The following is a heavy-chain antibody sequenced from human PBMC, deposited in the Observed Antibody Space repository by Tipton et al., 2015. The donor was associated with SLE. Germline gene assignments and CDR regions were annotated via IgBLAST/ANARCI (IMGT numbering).Heavy chain of an antibody. V-gene: IGHV1-18*01. Sequence: QSGAEVKKPGASVKVSCKASGYTFTSYGISWVRQAPGQGLEWMGWISAYNGNTNYAQKLQGRVTMTTDTSTSTAYMELRSLRSDDTAVYYCAREMVITSLGELSLDYWGQGTLVTVSS. D-gene: IGHD3-16*02. CDR3: AREMVITSLGELSLDY. J-gene: IGHJ4*02. CDR2: ISAYNGNT. CDR1: GYTFTSYG.